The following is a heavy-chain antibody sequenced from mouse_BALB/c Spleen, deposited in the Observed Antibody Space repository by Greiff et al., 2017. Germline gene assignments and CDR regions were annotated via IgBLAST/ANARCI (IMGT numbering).Heavy chain of an antibody. CDR1: GFTFTDYY. Sequence: DVHLVESGGGLVQPGGSLRLSCATSGFTFTDYYMSWVRQPPGKALEWLGFIRNKANGYTTEYSASVKGRFTISRDNSQSILYLQMNTLRAEDSATYYCARYISGKSPYWYFDVWGAGTTVTVSS. V-gene: IGHV7-3*02. D-gene: IGHD1-3*01. J-gene: IGHJ1*01. CDR3: ARYISGKSPYWYFDV. CDR2: IRNKANGYTT.